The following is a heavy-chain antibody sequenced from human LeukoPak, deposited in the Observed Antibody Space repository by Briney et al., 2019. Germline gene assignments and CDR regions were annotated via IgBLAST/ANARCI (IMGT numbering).Heavy chain of an antibody. CDR3: AKDGTSGSGWPYFDY. D-gene: IGHD6-19*01. V-gene: IGHV3-23*01. CDR2: ISAGGGYT. Sequence: GGSLRLSCAASGFTFSTYAMTWVRQAPGEGLEWVSAISAGGGYTFYADSVKGRFTISRDNSKTTLYLRMNSLRAEDTAVYYCAKDGTSGSGWPYFDYWGQGTLVTVSS. J-gene: IGHJ4*02. CDR1: GFTFSTYA.